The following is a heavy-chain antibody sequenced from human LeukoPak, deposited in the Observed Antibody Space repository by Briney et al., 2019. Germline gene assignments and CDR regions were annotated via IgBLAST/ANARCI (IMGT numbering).Heavy chain of an antibody. CDR3: ARASHGAWDFDY. J-gene: IGHJ4*02. CDR2: INWNGGST. CDR1: GFTLDDYG. D-gene: IGHD3-16*01. Sequence: GGSLRLSCAASGFTLDDYGMSWVRQAPGKGLEWVSGINWNGGSTGYATSVKGRFTISRDNAKNSLYLQMNSLRAEDTALYYCARASHGAWDFDYWGQGTLVTVSS. V-gene: IGHV3-20*04.